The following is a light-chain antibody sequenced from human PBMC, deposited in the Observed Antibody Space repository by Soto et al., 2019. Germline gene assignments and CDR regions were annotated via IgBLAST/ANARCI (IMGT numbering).Light chain of an antibody. V-gene: IGKV1-9*01. Sequence: DIQLTQSPSFLSASVGDRVTITCRASQGISSYLAWYQQKPGKAPKLLIYAASTLQSGVPSRFRGSGSATEFTLTISSLQPEDFATYYCQQLNSYPRTFGQGTKVDI. CDR3: QQLNSYPRT. CDR2: AAS. J-gene: IGKJ1*01. CDR1: QGISSY.